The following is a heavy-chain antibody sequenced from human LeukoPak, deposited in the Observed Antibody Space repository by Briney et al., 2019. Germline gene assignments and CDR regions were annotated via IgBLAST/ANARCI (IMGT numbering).Heavy chain of an antibody. Sequence: SETLSLTCTVSGGSISSGDYYWSWIRQPPGTGLEWIGYIYYSGSTYYNPSLKSRVTISVDTSKNQFSLKLSSVTAADTAVYYCARAPLARGYYDSSGYYHDAFDIWGQGTMVTVSS. V-gene: IGHV4-30-4*01. J-gene: IGHJ3*02. CDR2: IYYSGST. CDR1: GGSISSGDYY. CDR3: ARAPLARGYYDSSGYYHDAFDI. D-gene: IGHD3-22*01.